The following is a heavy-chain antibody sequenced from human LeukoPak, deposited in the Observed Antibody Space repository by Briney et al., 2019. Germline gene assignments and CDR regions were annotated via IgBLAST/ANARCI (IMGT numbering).Heavy chain of an antibody. Sequence: GGSLRLSCAASGFTFSSYAMSWVRHAPGKGLEGVSAISGSGGSTYYADSVKGRFTISRVISKNTLYLKINSLRAKETAVYYWAKDRGSATDDAFDIWGKETMVTVS. CDR1: GFTFSSYA. D-gene: IGHD1-26*01. CDR2: ISGSGGST. J-gene: IGHJ3*02. CDR3: AKDRGSATDDAFDI. V-gene: IGHV3-23*01.